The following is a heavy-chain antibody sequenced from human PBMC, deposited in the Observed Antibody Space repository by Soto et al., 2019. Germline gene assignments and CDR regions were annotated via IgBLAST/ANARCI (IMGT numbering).Heavy chain of an antibody. CDR1: GYTFTGYY. CDR3: ARDSGGSGIAVAGIDAFDI. V-gene: IGHV1-2*02. CDR2: INPNSGGT. D-gene: IGHD6-19*01. Sequence: ALVKVSCKASGYTFTGYYMHWVRQAPGQGLEWMGWINPNSGGTNYAQKFQGRVTMTRDTSISTAYMELSRLRSDDTAVYYCARDSGGSGIAVAGIDAFDIWGQGTMVTVSS. J-gene: IGHJ3*02.